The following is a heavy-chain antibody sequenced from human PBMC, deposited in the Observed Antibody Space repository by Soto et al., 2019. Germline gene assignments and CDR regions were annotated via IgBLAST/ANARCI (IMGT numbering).Heavy chain of an antibody. CDR3: ATLELGAVS. CDR1: GGSITSINW. J-gene: IGHJ5*02. V-gene: IGHV4-4*02. CDR2: IYHGGST. Sequence: QVQLQESGPGLVRPSETLSLTCAVSGGSITSINWWSWVRQSPEKGLEWIGEIYHGGSTKYVPSLESRLTMSIDKSKNQFSLGLSSVTAADTAVYYCATLELGAVSWGPGILVTVSS. D-gene: IGHD1-7*01.